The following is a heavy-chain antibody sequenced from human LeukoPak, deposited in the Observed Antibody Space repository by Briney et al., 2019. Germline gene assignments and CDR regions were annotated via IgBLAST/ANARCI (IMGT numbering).Heavy chain of an antibody. V-gene: IGHV4-39*01. CDR3: ARHRFGDYSFDY. J-gene: IGHJ4*02. D-gene: IGHD3-10*01. CDR1: GGSISSSGYF. Sequence: PSXTLSLTCTVSGGSISSSGYFWGWIRKPPGKGLEWIGSMYYSGSTYYNSSLKSRLTISVDTSKNEFSLKLSSMTAADTAVYYRARHRFGDYSFDYWDQGTLVTVSS. CDR2: MYYSGST.